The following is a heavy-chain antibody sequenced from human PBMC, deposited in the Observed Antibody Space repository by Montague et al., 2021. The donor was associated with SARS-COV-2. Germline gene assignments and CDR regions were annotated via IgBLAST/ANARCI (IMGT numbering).Heavy chain of an antibody. CDR1: GFTFSSYG. J-gene: IGHJ4*02. CDR2: ICGSGSAT. V-gene: IGHV3-48*01. Sequence: SLRLSCAASGFTFSSYGMNWIRQTPGKGLEWVSAICGSGSATYYTDSVKGRFTISRDNSENSLYLQMNNLRVQDTAMYYCARDRSRGWDYWGQGTLVTVSS. D-gene: IGHD6-25*01. CDR3: ARDRSRGWDY.